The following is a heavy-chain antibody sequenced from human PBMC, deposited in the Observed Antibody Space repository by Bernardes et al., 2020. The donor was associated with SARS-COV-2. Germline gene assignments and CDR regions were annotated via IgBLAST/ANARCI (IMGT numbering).Heavy chain of an antibody. CDR1: GFTFSSYW. D-gene: IGHD3-22*01. V-gene: IGHV3-74*01. J-gene: IGHJ4*02. CDR3: VRSAFSGGSGYFFDS. CDR2: INSDGSST. Sequence: GGSLRLSCAASGFTFSSYWMHWVRQAPGKGLVWVSRINSDGSSTSYADSVKGRFTISRDNAKNTLYLQMNSLRVEDAAMYYCVRSAFSGGSGYFFDSWGQGTLVTVSS.